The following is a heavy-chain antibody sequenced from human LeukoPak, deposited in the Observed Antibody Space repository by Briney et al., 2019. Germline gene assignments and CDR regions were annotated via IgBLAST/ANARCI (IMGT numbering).Heavy chain of an antibody. D-gene: IGHD3-10*01. Sequence: GGSLRLSCAASGFTLRVSVMHWVRQAPGKGLEYVSVISSNGGSTSYANSVKGRFTISRDNSKNTLYLQMGSLRAEDMAVYYCARDLSGGGLDYWGQGTLVTVSS. J-gene: IGHJ4*02. CDR3: ARDLSGGGLDY. V-gene: IGHV3-64*01. CDR2: ISSNGGST. CDR1: GFTLRVSV.